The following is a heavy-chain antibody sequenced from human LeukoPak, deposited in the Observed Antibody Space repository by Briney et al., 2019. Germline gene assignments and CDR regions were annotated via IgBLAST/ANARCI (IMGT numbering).Heavy chain of an antibody. CDR2: VNPEDGET. D-gene: IGHD3-22*01. CDR3: ATGGKYYDSSGYSDY. V-gene: IGHV1-69-2*01. Sequence: ASVKISCKVSGYTFTDYYMHGVQQAPGKGLEWMGLVNPEDGETIYAEKFQGRVTITADTSTDTAYMELSSLRSEDTAVYYCATGGKYYDSSGYSDYWGQGTLVTVSS. J-gene: IGHJ4*02. CDR1: GYTFTDYY.